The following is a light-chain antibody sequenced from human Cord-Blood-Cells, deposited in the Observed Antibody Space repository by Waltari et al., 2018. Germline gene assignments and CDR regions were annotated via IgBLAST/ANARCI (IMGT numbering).Light chain of an antibody. CDR2: EAS. J-gene: IGKJ5*01. CDR1: QDISNY. V-gene: IGKV1-33*01. Sequence: DIQMTKSQSSLSASAGDRVTITCPASQDISNYLNWYQQKPGQAPMLLIYEASSLETGVPSRFSGSGSGKDVTFTSSRLQPEDIATYYEQQDVNRPFSFGQGTRLEIK. CDR3: QQDVNRPFS.